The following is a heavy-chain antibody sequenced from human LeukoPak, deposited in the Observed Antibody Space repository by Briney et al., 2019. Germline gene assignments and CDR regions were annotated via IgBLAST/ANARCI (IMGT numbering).Heavy chain of an antibody. CDR3: ARDDGSSPFRDAFDI. J-gene: IGHJ3*02. D-gene: IGHD1-26*01. CDR1: GYTFTSNY. Sequence: ASVKVSCKAFGYTFTSNYMHWVRQAPGQGPEWMGVISPSGGSTTYAQKFQGRVTLTRDMSTSTDYLELRSLRSDDTAVYYCARDDGSSPFRDAFDIWGQGTMVTVSS. V-gene: IGHV1-46*01. CDR2: ISPSGGST.